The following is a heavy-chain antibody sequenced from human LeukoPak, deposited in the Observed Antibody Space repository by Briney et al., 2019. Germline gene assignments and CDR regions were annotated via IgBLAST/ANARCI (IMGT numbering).Heavy chain of an antibody. CDR1: GFTFSTYW. Sequence: GGSLRLSCAASGFTFSTYWMHWVRQAPGKGLVRVSRINNDGSSTRYADSVKGRFTISRDNSKNTLYLQMNSLRAEDTAVYYCARGPNIVVVPAAGPRYYYGMDVWGQGTTVTVSS. D-gene: IGHD2-2*01. V-gene: IGHV3-74*01. CDR3: ARGPNIVVVPAAGPRYYYGMDV. J-gene: IGHJ6*02. CDR2: INNDGSST.